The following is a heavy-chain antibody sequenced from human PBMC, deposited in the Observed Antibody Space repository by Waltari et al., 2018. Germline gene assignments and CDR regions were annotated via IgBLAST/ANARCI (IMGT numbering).Heavy chain of an antibody. CDR1: GDSISSSGYY. V-gene: IGHV4-39*01. CDR2: ISYSGCT. D-gene: IGHD5-18*01. CDR3: ARASRFSGYTYGPFDY. J-gene: IGHJ4*02. Sequence: QLQLQESGPGLVKPSETLSLTCTVSGDSISSSGYYWGWIRQPPGKGLEWIGSISYSGCTYYTPSLKSRLTISVDTSKKQFSLKLSSVTAADTAVYYCARASRFSGYTYGPFDYWGQGTLVTVSS.